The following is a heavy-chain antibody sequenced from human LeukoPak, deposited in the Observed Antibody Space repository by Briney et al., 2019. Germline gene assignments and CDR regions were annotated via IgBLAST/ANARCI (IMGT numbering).Heavy chain of an antibody. Sequence: ASVKISCNASGYTCTGYYMHWLRQAPGQGLEWMGWINPNSGCTNYSQKFQGRLTRITDTSFSAAYMQLRRLRSDDAAVFYCWRSIAVDYFDYWGQGTLVTVSS. J-gene: IGHJ4*02. V-gene: IGHV1-2*02. D-gene: IGHD6-19*01. CDR1: GYTCTGYY. CDR2: INPNSGCT. CDR3: WRSIAVDYFDY.